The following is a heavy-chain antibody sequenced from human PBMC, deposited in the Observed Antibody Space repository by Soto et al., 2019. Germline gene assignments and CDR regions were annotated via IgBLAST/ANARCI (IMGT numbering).Heavy chain of an antibody. CDR2: IIPIFGTA. V-gene: IGHV1-69*06. D-gene: IGHD3-22*01. Sequence: GASVKVSCKASGGTFSSYAISWVRQAPGQGLEWMGGIIPIFGTANYAQKFQGRVTITADKSTSTAYMELSSLRSEDTAVYYCAREFGYYDSSGHVPKSDVGAFDIWGQGTMVTVSS. CDR3: AREFGYYDSSGHVPKSDVGAFDI. J-gene: IGHJ3*02. CDR1: GGTFSSYA.